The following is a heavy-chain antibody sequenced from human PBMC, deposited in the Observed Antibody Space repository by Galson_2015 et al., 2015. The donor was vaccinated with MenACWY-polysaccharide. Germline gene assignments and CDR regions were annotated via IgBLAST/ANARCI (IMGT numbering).Heavy chain of an antibody. V-gene: IGHV4-34*01. CDR3: ARARLPPRSPYYLDY. J-gene: IGHJ4*02. CDR1: GASLSDDY. D-gene: IGHD5-18*01. Sequence: LSLTCAVYGASLSDDYWSWIRQPPGKGLEWIGEVHHSGHTNYNPSLSSRVTISIVTASNQFFLKLTSVTAEDTAVYFCARARLPPRSPYYLDYWGRGSLVTVSS. CDR2: VHHSGHT.